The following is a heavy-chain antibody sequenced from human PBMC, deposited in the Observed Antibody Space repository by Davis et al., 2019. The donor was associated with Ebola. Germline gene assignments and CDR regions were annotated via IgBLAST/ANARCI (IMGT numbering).Heavy chain of an antibody. J-gene: IGHJ3*02. CDR1: GGSISSSSYY. Sequence: MPSETLSLTCTVSGGSISSSSYYWGWIRQPPGKGLEWIGSIYYSGSTYYNPSLKSRVTISVDTSKNQFSLKLSSVTAADTAVYYCARDRIQLFAFDIWGQGTMVTVSS. CDR2: IYYSGST. D-gene: IGHD5-18*01. CDR3: ARDRIQLFAFDI. V-gene: IGHV4-39*07.